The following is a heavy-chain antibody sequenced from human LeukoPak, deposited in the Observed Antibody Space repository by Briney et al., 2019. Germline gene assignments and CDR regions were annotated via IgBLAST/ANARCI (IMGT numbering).Heavy chain of an antibody. V-gene: IGHV4-59*01. Sequence: SETLSLTCTVSGGSISTYYWSWIRQPPGKGLEWIGYIYYSGTTNYNPSLKSRVTISVDTSKNQFSLKLSSVTAADTAVYYCARGVYIAAAQYAYWGQGTLVTVSS. D-gene: IGHD6-13*01. J-gene: IGHJ4*02. CDR2: IYYSGTT. CDR3: ARGVYIAAAQYAY. CDR1: GGSISTYY.